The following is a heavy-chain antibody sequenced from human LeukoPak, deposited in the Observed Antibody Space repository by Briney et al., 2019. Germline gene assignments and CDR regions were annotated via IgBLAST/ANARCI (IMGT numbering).Heavy chain of an antibody. Sequence: GGSLRLSCAASGFTFSRFGVSWVRQAPGKGLEWVSAISNSGGSTYYADSVKGRFAISRDNSKNTLHLQMNNLRAEDTAVYYCARVALVSGPSYGSESEAADYWGQGTLVTVSS. V-gene: IGHV3-23*01. CDR3: ARVALVSGPSYGSESEAADY. CDR2: ISNSGGST. J-gene: IGHJ4*02. CDR1: GFTFSRFG. D-gene: IGHD3-10*01.